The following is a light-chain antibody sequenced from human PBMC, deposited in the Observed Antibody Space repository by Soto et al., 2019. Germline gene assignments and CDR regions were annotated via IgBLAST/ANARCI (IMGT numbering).Light chain of an antibody. CDR2: RTS. V-gene: IGKV1-5*03. CDR1: QSISGW. CDR3: QQYKTYWT. Sequence: DIQMTQSPSTLSASVGDRVTITCRASQSISGWLACYQHKPGKAPKVLIYRTSSLESGVPSRFSGSGSGTEFTLTISSLQPDDFATYYCQQYKTYWTFGQGTKVDNK. J-gene: IGKJ1*01.